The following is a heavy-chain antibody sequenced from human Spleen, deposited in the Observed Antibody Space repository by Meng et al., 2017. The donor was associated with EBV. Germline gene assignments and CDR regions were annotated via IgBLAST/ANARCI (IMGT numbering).Heavy chain of an antibody. Sequence: SRPRPAQPPPTLPLPCPVSGDSLSSSLYYWAWIRQPPGNGLEWIASIYYSGSTYYSPSLKSRVTISVDTSKNQFSLKLTSVTAADTAVYCCATYRHDYIWGTYRYFDYWGQGTLVTVSS. D-gene: IGHD3-16*02. CDR3: ATYRHDYIWGTYRYFDY. CDR2: IYYSGST. CDR1: GDSLSSSLYY. J-gene: IGHJ4*02. V-gene: IGHV4-39*01.